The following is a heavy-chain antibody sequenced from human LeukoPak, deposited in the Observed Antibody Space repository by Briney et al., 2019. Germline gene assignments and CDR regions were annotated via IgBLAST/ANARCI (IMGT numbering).Heavy chain of an antibody. V-gene: IGHV3-23*01. J-gene: IGHJ4*02. D-gene: IGHD3-16*02. Sequence: GGSLRLSCAASGFTFSSYAMSWVRQAPGKGLEWVSAISGSGGSTYYADSVKGRFTISRDNSKNTLYLQLNSLRAEDTAVYYCALSAADTGSSDYWGQGTLVTVSS. CDR3: ALSAADTGSSDY. CDR2: ISGSGGST. CDR1: GFTFSSYA.